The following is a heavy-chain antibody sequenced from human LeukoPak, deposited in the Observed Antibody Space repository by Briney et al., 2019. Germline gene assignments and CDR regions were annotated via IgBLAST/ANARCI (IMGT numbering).Heavy chain of an antibody. CDR2: LYSGGNT. V-gene: IGHV3-53*01. J-gene: IGHJ6*03. CDR3: ARGSNYMDV. Sequence: GGSLRLSCAASGFNVSTSYMSWVRQFPGMRLEWVSVLYSGGNTYYIDSVKGRFTISRDNSKNTLFLQLNSLRGEDTAIYYCARGSNYMDVWGKGTTLTVSS. CDR1: GFNVSTSY. D-gene: IGHD3-10*01.